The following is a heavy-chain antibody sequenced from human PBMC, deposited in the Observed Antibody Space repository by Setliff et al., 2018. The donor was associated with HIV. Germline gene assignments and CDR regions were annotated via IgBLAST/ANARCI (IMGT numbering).Heavy chain of an antibody. D-gene: IGHD3-10*01. CDR1: GFTFDDYG. CDR2: INWNGDST. J-gene: IGHJ1*01. CDR3: ARGGYGSGNYPLAH. Sequence: GGSLRLSCGASGFTFDDYGMSWVRQAPGKGLEWVSGINWNGDSTTYADSVKGRFTISRDNAENSLYLQMNSLRAEDTALYYCARGGYGSGNYPLAHWGQGTLVTVSS. V-gene: IGHV3-20*04.